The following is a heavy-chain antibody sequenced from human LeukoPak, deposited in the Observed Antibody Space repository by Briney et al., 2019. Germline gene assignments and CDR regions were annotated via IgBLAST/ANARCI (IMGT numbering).Heavy chain of an antibody. CDR2: IYTSGST. Sequence: SETLSLTCTVSGGSISSYYWSWIRQPAGKGLEWIGRIYTSGSTNYNPSLKSRVTMSVDTSKNQFSLKLSSVTAADTAVYYCARGTASSGYYYNLDAFDIWGQGTMVTVSS. D-gene: IGHD3-22*01. CDR1: GGSISSYY. J-gene: IGHJ3*02. CDR3: ARGTASSGYYYNLDAFDI. V-gene: IGHV4-4*07.